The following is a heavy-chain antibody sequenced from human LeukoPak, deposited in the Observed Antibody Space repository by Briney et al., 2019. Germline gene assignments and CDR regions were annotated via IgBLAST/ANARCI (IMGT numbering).Heavy chain of an antibody. J-gene: IGHJ4*02. V-gene: IGHV3-21*01. D-gene: IGHD6-19*01. CDR2: ISSSSSYI. CDR1: GFTFSSYS. CDR3: AGVAGLFDY. Sequence: GGSLRLSCAASGFTFSSYSMNWVRQAPGKGLEWVSSISSSSSYIYYADSVKGRFTISRDNAKNPLYLQMNSLRAEDTAVYYCAGVAGLFDYWGQGTLVTVSS.